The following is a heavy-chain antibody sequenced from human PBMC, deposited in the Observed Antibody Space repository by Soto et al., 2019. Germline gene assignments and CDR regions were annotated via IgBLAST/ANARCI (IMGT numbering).Heavy chain of an antibody. Sequence: PSETLSLSCAVYGGSFSGYYWRSIRQPPGKGLECIWEINHSGSTNYNPSLKSRVTISVDTSKNQFSLKLSSVTAADTAVYYCASGRTYYYGGGYDGMDVWGQGTTVT. CDR1: GGSFSGYY. V-gene: IGHV4-34*01. CDR3: ASGRTYYYGGGYDGMDV. D-gene: IGHD3-10*01. CDR2: INHSGST. J-gene: IGHJ6*02.